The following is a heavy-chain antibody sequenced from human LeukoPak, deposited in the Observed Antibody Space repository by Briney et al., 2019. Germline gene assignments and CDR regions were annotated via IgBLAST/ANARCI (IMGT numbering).Heavy chain of an antibody. V-gene: IGHV1-24*01. CDR3: ATDSLTAAQLYYYYGMDV. J-gene: IGHJ6*02. CDR1: GYTLTELS. Sequence: ASVKVSCKVSGYTLTELSMHWVRQAPGKGLEWMGGFDPEDGETIYAQKFQGRVTMPEDTSTDTAYMELSSLRSGDTAVYYCATDSLTAAQLYYYYGMDVWGQGTTVTVS. CDR2: FDPEDGET. D-gene: IGHD2-2*01.